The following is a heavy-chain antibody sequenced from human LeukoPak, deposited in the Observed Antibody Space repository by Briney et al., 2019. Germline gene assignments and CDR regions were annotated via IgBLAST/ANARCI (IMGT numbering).Heavy chain of an antibody. CDR2: VDHTGST. D-gene: IGHD4-11*01. Sequence: SETLSLTCSVSDDSITMYYWTWIRQPPGKGLEWLGYVDHTGSTNFNPSLNGRVSISRDTSKNLFSLRLRSVTAADTAVYFCARGRVSSSTWYSTYYYYFYMDVWGKGTTVTVSS. J-gene: IGHJ6*03. CDR1: DDSITMYY. CDR3: ARGRVSSSTWYSTYYYYFYMDV. V-gene: IGHV4-59*01.